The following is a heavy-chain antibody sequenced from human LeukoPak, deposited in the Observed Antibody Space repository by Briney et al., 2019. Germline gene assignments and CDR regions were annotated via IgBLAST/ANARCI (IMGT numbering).Heavy chain of an antibody. CDR2: IYPGDSDT. CDR1: GYSFTSYW. Sequence: PGESLKISCKGSGYSFTSYWIGWVRQMPGKGLEWMGIIYPGDSDTRYSPSFQGQVTISADKSISTAYLQWSSLKASDTAMYYRVRGYCSGGSCPNRLDYWGQGTLVTVSS. V-gene: IGHV5-51*01. CDR3: VRGYCSGGSCPNRLDY. J-gene: IGHJ4*02. D-gene: IGHD2-15*01.